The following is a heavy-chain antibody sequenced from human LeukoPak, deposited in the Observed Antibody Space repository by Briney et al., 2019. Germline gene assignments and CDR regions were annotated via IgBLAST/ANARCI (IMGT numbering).Heavy chain of an antibody. CDR3: ARPNITSYYDSRGSDAFDV. J-gene: IGHJ3*01. D-gene: IGHD3-22*01. CDR1: GYIFSTYW. Sequence: GESLKISCKGSGYIFSTYWIAWVRQLPGKGLEGMGIIYPGDSDTRYSPSFQGQVTISADKSVSTAYLHWSSLKASDTAIYYCARPNITSYYDSRGSDAFDVWGQGTMVTVSS. V-gene: IGHV5-51*01. CDR2: IYPGDSDT.